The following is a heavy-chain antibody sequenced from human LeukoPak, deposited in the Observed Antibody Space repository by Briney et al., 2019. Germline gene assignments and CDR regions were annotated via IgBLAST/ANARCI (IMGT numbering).Heavy chain of an antibody. V-gene: IGHV4-4*02. Sequence: SGTLSLSCAASGGSITTTNYWSWVRQSPGRGLEWIGKISLSGYTGFTPSLRGRVTMSLDESKNHLSLTLTSVTAADTAIYYCSRESGPYSPFGHWGQGILVTVTT. D-gene: IGHD1-26*01. J-gene: IGHJ4*02. CDR3: SRESGPYSPFGH. CDR1: GGSITTTNY. CDR2: ISLSGYT.